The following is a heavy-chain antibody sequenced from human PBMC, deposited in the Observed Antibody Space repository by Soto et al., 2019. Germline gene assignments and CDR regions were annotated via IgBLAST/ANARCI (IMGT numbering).Heavy chain of an antibody. CDR1: GGSISSYY. Sequence: SSETLSLTCTVSGGSISSYYWSWIRQPPGKGLEWIGYIYYSGSTNYNPSLKSRVTISVDTSKNQFSLKLSSVTAADTAVYYCARVPRWVGSSWLWYFDYWGQGTLVTVSS. CDR2: IYYSGST. V-gene: IGHV4-59*01. CDR3: ARVPRWVGSSWLWYFDY. D-gene: IGHD6-13*01. J-gene: IGHJ4*02.